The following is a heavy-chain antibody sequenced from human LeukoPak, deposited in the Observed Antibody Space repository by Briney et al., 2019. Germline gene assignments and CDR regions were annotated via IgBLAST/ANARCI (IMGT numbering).Heavy chain of an antibody. V-gene: IGHV3-48*03. CDR1: GFTFSSYE. J-gene: IGHJ4*02. D-gene: IGHD6-19*01. CDR3: ARESRRYSSGWYIRSASGYYFDY. CDR2: ISSSGSTI. Sequence: GGSLRLSCAASGFTFSSYEMNWVRQAPGKGLEWVSYISSSGSTIYYADSVKGRFTISRDNAKNSLYLQMNSLRAEDTAVYYCARESRRYSSGWYIRSASGYYFDYWGQGTLVTVSS.